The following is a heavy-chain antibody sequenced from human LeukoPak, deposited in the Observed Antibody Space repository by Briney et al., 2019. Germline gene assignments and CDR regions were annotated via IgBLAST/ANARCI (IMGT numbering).Heavy chain of an antibody. CDR2: ISSSSSTI. V-gene: IGHV3-48*04. J-gene: IGHJ4*02. Sequence: GRSLRLSCAASGFTFSNYGMHWVRQAPGKGLEWVSYISSSSSTIYYADSVKGRFTISRDNAKNSLYLQMNSLRAEDTAVYYCARPNYYYDSSGFVYWGQGTLVTVSS. D-gene: IGHD3-22*01. CDR1: GFTFSNYG. CDR3: ARPNYYYDSSGFVY.